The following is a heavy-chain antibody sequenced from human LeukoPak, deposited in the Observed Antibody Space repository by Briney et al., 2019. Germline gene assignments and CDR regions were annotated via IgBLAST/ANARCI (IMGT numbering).Heavy chain of an antibody. CDR3: ARHIGGGIEDMGV. CDR2: IYVTGTT. CDR1: GGSIGTYY. V-gene: IGHV4-59*08. J-gene: IGHJ6*03. D-gene: IGHD3-16*02. Sequence: SETLSLTCTVSGGSIGTYYWSWIRQSPGKGLEWIGYIYVTGTTRYNPYLQSRVTISVDTSRNQFFLQMCSVTAADTAVYYCARHIGGGIEDMGVWGKGIKVTVSS.